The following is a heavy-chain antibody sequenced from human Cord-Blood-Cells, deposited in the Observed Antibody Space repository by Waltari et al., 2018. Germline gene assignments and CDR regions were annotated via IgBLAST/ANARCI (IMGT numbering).Heavy chain of an antibody. J-gene: IGHJ4*02. D-gene: IGHD2-15*01. CDR3: ARGVGCSGGSCYPDY. Sequence: QVQLVQSGAEVKKPGASVKVSCKASGYTFTGYYMHWVRPAPGQGLEWMGWINPNSGGTNYAQKFQGRVTMTRDTSISTAYMELSRLRSDDTAVYYCARGVGCSGGSCYPDYWGQGTLVTVSS. CDR2: INPNSGGT. CDR1: GYTFTGYY. V-gene: IGHV1-2*02.